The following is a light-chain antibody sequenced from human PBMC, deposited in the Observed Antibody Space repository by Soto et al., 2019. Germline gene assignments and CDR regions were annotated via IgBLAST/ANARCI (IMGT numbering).Light chain of an antibody. J-gene: IGLJ6*01. V-gene: IGLV2-14*01. CDR3: TCDSSNGALV. CDR1: NTDVGGYNY. CDR2: EVR. Sequence: QSVLTQPASVSGSPGQSITVSCTGTNTDVGGYNYVSWYQHRPGKAPRLMIYEVRNRLSGVSNRFSGFKSGNTASLTIAGLQSEDEEDYFCTCDSSNGALVFCSVTNVTVL.